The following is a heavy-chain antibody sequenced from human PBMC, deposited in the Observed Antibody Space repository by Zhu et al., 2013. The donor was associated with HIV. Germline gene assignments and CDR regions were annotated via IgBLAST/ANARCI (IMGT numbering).Heavy chain of an antibody. Sequence: QVTVMQSEAVVKKPGILGEGLLQVRWGSFSHYAMNWVRQAPGQGFEWMGGIIPAFGVVNYAQRFQGRITISANKETSTDFLDLRSLTSGDTAVYYCARREKAYDNSGLFDYWGQGTLVTVSS. J-gene: IGHJ4*02. CDR1: GSFSHYA. CDR2: IIPAFGVV. V-gene: IGHV1-69*17. D-gene: IGHD3-22*01. CDR3: ARREKAYDNSGLFDY.